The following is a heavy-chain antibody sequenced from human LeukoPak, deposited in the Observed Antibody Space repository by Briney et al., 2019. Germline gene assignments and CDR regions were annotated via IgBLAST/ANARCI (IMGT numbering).Heavy chain of an antibody. D-gene: IGHD2-15*01. CDR1: GFTFSSYA. Sequence: PGGSLRLSCAASGFTFSSYAMHWVRQAPGKGLEWVAVISYDGSNKYYADSVKGRFTISRDNSKNTVYLQMNKLRAEDTAVYYCAKAVVVVVAATRFDYWGQGTLVTVSS. CDR3: AKAVVVVVAATRFDY. V-gene: IGHV3-30*14. CDR2: ISYDGSNK. J-gene: IGHJ4*02.